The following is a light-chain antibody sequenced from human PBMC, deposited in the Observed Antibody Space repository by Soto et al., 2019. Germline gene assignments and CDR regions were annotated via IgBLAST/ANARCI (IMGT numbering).Light chain of an antibody. J-gene: IGLJ3*02. CDR3: CSYAGSHWV. CDR2: EGS. V-gene: IGLV2-23*01. CDR1: SSDVGSYNL. Sequence: QSVLTQPASVSGSPGQSITISCTGTSSDVGSYNLVSWYQQHPGKAPKLMIYEGSKRPSGVSNRFSGSKSGNTASLTISGLRAEDEADYYCCSYAGSHWVFGGGTKLTVL.